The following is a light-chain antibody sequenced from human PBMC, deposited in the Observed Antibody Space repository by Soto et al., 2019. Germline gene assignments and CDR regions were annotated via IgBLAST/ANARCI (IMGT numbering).Light chain of an antibody. V-gene: IGKV3-20*01. J-gene: IGKJ5*01. CDR1: QSVSIR. CDR3: QQYGSSPIT. Sequence: IVLTQAPGTLSLSPGERATLSCRASQSVSIRLAWYQQKPGQAPRLLISGASSRATGIPDRFSGSGSATDFTLTISRLEPEDFALYYCQQYGSSPITFGQGTRLEIK. CDR2: GAS.